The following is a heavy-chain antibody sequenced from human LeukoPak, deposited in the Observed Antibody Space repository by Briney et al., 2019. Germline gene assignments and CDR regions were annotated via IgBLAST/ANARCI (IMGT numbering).Heavy chain of an antibody. CDR3: TRVVRAGLDY. CDR2: INAGNGNT. V-gene: IGHV1-3*01. J-gene: IGHJ4*02. Sequence: GASVKVSCKASGYTFTSYAMHWVRQAPRQPLEWRGWINAGNGNTKYSQKFQGRVTITRDPSASTAYMELSSLRSEDTAVYYCTRVVRAGLDYWGQGTLVTVSS. CDR1: GYTFTSYA.